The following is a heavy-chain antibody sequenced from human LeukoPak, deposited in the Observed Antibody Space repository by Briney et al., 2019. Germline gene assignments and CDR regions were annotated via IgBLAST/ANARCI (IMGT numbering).Heavy chain of an antibody. CDR1: GFTFSSYS. CDR2: ISSSSSYI. Sequence: PGGSLRLSCAASGFTFSSYSMNWVRQAPGERLEWVSSISSSSSYIYYADSVKGRFTISRDNSKNTLYLQMNSLRAEDTAVYYCAKDYYDYVWGSYRYLDYWGQGTLVTVSS. D-gene: IGHD3-16*02. V-gene: IGHV3-21*01. J-gene: IGHJ4*02. CDR3: AKDYYDYVWGSYRYLDY.